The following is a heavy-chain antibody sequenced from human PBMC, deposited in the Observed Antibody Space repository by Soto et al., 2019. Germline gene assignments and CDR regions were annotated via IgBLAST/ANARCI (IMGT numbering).Heavy chain of an antibody. V-gene: IGHV1-8*01. Sequence: ASVKVSCKASGYTFTSYDINWVRQATGQGLEWMGWMNPNSGNTGYAQKFQGRVTMTRNTSISTAYMELSSLRSEDTAVYYCARGGTIFGVVITDYYYYYGMDVWGHGTTVTVSS. CDR2: MNPNSGNT. D-gene: IGHD3-3*01. J-gene: IGHJ6*02. CDR1: GYTFTSYD. CDR3: ARGGTIFGVVITDYYYYYGMDV.